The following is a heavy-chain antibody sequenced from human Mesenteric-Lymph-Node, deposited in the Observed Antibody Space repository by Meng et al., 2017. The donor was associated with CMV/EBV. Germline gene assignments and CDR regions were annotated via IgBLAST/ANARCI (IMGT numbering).Heavy chain of an antibody. CDR3: AKRLYCGSTSCSKGMDV. CDR2: IYSGGSST. Sequence: GESLKISCAASGFTFSSYAMSWVRQAPGKGLEWVSLIYSGGSSTYYADSVEGRFTVSRDNSKNTVYLQMNSLRAEDTAVYYCAKRLYCGSTSCSKGMDVWGQGTTVTVS. V-gene: IGHV3-23*03. J-gene: IGHJ6*02. D-gene: IGHD2-2*01. CDR1: GFTFSSYA.